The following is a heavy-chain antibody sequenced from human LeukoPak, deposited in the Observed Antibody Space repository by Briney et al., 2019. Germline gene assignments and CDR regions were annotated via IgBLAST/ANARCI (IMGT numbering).Heavy chain of an antibody. J-gene: IGHJ4*02. V-gene: IGHV1-18*01. CDR1: GYTFTSYP. CDR3: ARDADGRFSHDY. CDR2: ISPYNGNT. D-gene: IGHD3-3*01. Sequence: ASVKVSCKASGYTFTSYPISWVRQAPGQGLEWMGWISPYNGNTNYAQKLQGRVTMTADTSTSTAYMELRSLRSDDTAVYYCARDADGRFSHDYWGPGTLVTVSS.